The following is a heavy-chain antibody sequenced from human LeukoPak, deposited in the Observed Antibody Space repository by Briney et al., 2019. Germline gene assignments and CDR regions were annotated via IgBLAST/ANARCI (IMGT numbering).Heavy chain of an antibody. CDR2: TSAYNGNT. Sequence: GASVKVSCKASGYTFTSYGISWVRQAPGQGLEWMGWTSAYNGNTNYAQKLQGRVTMTTGTSTSTAYMELRSLRSDDTAVYYCARDFWSGYFPHYWGQGTLVTVSS. V-gene: IGHV1-18*01. CDR3: ARDFWSGYFPHY. D-gene: IGHD3-3*01. J-gene: IGHJ4*02. CDR1: GYTFTSYG.